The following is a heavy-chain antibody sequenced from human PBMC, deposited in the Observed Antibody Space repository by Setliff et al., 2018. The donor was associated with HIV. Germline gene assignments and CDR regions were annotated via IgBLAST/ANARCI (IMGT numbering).Heavy chain of an antibody. V-gene: IGHV3-15*06. J-gene: IGHJ4*02. CDR2: IKSKSDGGAV. D-gene: IGHD3-22*01. CDR3: TTYSSVYYHSDC. Sequence: GGSLRLSCAASGFTFRNAWMSWVRQAPGKGLEWVGRIKSKSDGGAVHYAAPVKGRFTISRDDSQDTLYLETNSLTNEDTAMYYCTTYSSVYYHSDCWGQGTLVTVSS. CDR1: GFTFRNAW.